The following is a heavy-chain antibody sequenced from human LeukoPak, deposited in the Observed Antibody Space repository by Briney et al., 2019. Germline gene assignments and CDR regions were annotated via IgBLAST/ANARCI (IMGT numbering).Heavy chain of an antibody. CDR1: GGSFSGYY. V-gene: IGHV4-59*08. CDR3: ARHARKRLTSNWDF. J-gene: IGHJ4*02. CDR2: IHYSGTT. Sequence: SETLSLTCAAYGGSFSGYYWSWIRQPPGKGLEWIGYIHYSGTTNYDPSLKSRVIMSVDTSKNQFSLRLSSVTAADTAVYYCARHARKRLTSNWDFWGQGTLVTVSS. D-gene: IGHD2-21*02.